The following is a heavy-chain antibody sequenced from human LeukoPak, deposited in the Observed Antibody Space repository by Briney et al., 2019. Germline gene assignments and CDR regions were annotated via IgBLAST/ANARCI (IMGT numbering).Heavy chain of an antibody. D-gene: IGHD1-7*01. V-gene: IGHV3-33*01. CDR1: GFSFSSYG. CDR3: ARDSTDGVIPRELHPPFDY. CDR2: IWYDGSRK. J-gene: IGHJ4*02. Sequence: GRSLRLSCAASGFSFSSYGIHWVRQAPGKGLEWVTLIWYDGSRKYYADSVKGRFTISRDNSKNTLYLQMNSLRAEDTAVYYCARDSTDGVIPRELHPPFDYWGQGTLVTVSS.